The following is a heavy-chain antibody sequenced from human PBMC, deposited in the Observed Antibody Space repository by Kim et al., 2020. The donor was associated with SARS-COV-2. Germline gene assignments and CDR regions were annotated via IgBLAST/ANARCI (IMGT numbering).Heavy chain of an antibody. D-gene: IGHD2-21*01. J-gene: IGHJ6*02. V-gene: IGHV3-48*03. CDR3: ARDLPVIKDGGSYYYYFNMDV. Sequence: GGSLRLSCAASGFTFRSYEMNWVRQAPGKGLEWVSYIGRDGSTIYYSDSVKGRFTISRDNAKNSLYLRMNSLRAEDTAVYYCARDLPVIKDGGSYYYYFNMDVCGHGTTVTVSS. CDR1: GFTFRSYE. CDR2: IGRDGSTI.